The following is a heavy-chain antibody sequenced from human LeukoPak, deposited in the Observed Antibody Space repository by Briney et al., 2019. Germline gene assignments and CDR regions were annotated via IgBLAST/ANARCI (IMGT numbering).Heavy chain of an antibody. CDR1: GFTFSSYA. CDR3: ARLRDLYYYYYYMDV. Sequence: GGSLRLSCAASGFTFSSYAMSWVRQAPGKGLEWVSAISGSGGSTYYADSVKGRFTISRDNAKNSLYLQMNSLRAEDTAVYYCARLRDLYYYYYYMDVWGKGTTVTVSS. D-gene: IGHD3-16*01. CDR2: ISGSGGST. J-gene: IGHJ6*03. V-gene: IGHV3-23*01.